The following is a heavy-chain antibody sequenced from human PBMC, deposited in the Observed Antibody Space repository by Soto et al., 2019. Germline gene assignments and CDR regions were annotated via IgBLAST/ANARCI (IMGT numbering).Heavy chain of an antibody. CDR2: IYYSGST. Sequence: SETLSLTCTVSGGSISSYYWSWIRQPPGKGLEWFGYIYYSGSTNYNPSLKSRVTMSVDTSKNQFSLKLSSVTAADTAVYYCARHSAREGITGTRGTYNWFDPWGQGTLVTVSS. V-gene: IGHV4-59*08. CDR3: ARHSAREGITGTRGTYNWFDP. D-gene: IGHD1-20*01. J-gene: IGHJ5*02. CDR1: GGSISSYY.